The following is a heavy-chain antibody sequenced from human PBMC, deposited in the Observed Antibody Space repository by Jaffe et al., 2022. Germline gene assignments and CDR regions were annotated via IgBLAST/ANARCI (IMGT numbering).Heavy chain of an antibody. CDR2: IIPILGIA. V-gene: IGHV1-69*02. CDR3: ARSPCSGGSCYAHNWFDP. CDR1: GGTFSSYT. Sequence: QVQLVQSGAEVKKPGSSVKVSCKASGGTFSSYTISWVRQAPGQGLEWMGRIIPILGIANYAQKFQGRVTITADKSTSTAYMELSSLRSEDTAVYYCARSPCSGGSCYAHNWFDPWGQGTLVTVSS. J-gene: IGHJ5*02. D-gene: IGHD2-15*01.